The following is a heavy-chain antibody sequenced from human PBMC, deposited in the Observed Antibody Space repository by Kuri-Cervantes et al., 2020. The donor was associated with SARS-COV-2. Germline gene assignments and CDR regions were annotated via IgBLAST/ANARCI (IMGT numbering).Heavy chain of an antibody. CDR1: GFTVSSYG. V-gene: IGHV3-33*08. J-gene: IGHJ4*02. Sequence: GESLKISCAASGFTVSSYGMHWVRQAPGKGLEWVAVIWYDGSNKYYADSVKGRFTISRDNSKNTLYLQMNSLRAEDTAVYYCAKNGEMATIDEYYFDYWGQGTLVTVSS. D-gene: IGHD5-24*01. CDR3: AKNGEMATIDEYYFDY. CDR2: IWYDGSNK.